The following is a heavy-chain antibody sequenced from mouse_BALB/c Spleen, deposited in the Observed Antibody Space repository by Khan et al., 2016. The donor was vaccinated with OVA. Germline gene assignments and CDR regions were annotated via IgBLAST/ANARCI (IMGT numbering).Heavy chain of an antibody. V-gene: IGHV1S137*01. CDR1: GYTFTDYS. CDR3: AIRDYFDY. J-gene: IGHJ2*01. CDR2: ISTDSVNT. Sequence: QIQLVQSGPELVRPGVSVKLSCKGSGYTFTDYSMHWVKQSPAKSLEWIGVISTDSVNTNYNQKFKGKATLTVDKASSTAYLELARMTAEDSANYYCAIRDYFDYWGQGTTRTVSS.